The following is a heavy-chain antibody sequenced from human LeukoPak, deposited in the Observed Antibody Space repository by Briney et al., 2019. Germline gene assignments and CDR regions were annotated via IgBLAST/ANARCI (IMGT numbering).Heavy chain of an antibody. Sequence: GGSLRLSSTASEFTFRNYPMSWVRQAPGKGLEWVSFIRSKAYGGTTEYAASVKGRFTIARDDSNSIAYLHMDSLKPEDTAVYYCTRGGAADPRLVSTIFNWCQGNPVTVSS. CDR3: TRGGAADPRLVSTIFN. D-gene: IGHD5/OR15-5a*01. J-gene: IGHJ4*02. CDR2: IRSKAYGGTT. V-gene: IGHV3-49*04. CDR1: EFTFRNYP.